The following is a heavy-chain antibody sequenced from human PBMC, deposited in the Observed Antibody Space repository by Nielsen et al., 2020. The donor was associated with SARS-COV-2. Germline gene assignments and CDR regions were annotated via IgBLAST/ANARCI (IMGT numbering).Heavy chain of an antibody. CDR1: GYTLTELS. V-gene: IGHV1-24*01. D-gene: IGHD3-3*01. CDR2: FDPEDGET. CDR3: ALRGGTYYDFWSGSPAPR. J-gene: IGHJ1*01. Sequence: ASVKVSCKVSGYTLTELSMHWVRQAPGKGLEWMGGFDPEDGETIYAQKFQGRVTITADESTSTAYMELSSLRSEDTAVYYCALRGGTYYDFWSGSPAPRWGQGTLVTVSS.